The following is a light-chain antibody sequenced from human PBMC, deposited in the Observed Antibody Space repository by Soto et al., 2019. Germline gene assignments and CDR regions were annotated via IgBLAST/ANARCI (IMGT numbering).Light chain of an antibody. Sequence: DIEITKSTSSLSASVGDRVTITCRASQSISSYLNWYQQKPGKAPKLLIYAASSLQSGVPSRFSGSGSGTDFTLTISSLQPEDFATYYCQQSYSTPPTFGQGTKVDIK. V-gene: IGKV1-39*01. CDR1: QSISSY. CDR2: AAS. J-gene: IGKJ1*01. CDR3: QQSYSTPPT.